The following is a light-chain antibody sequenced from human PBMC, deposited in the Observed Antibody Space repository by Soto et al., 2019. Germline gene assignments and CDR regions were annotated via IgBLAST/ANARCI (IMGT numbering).Light chain of an antibody. J-gene: IGKJ5*01. CDR2: VAS. CDR1: QGIARY. V-gene: IGKV1-9*01. Sequence: IQVNQSPSALSVSIGDRVTITCRASQGIARYLAWYQQKPEAAPKLLISVASTLQSEVPSRFSGSRAGTDFILNIISMQAEDDVTDYCHQLNSYPVTFGEGTRLDIK. CDR3: HQLNSYPVT.